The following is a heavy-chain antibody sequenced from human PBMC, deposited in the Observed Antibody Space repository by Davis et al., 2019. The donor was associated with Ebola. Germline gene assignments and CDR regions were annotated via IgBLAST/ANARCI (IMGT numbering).Heavy chain of an antibody. CDR3: AKSEQLVLPDY. CDR2: IIPIFGTA. Sequence: SVKVSCKASGGTFSSYAISWVRQAPGQGLEWMGGIIPIFGTANYAQKFQGRVTITADKSTSTAYMELSSLRSEDTAVYYCAKSEQLVLPDYWGQGTLVTVSS. CDR1: GGTFSSYA. J-gene: IGHJ4*02. V-gene: IGHV1-69*06. D-gene: IGHD6-6*01.